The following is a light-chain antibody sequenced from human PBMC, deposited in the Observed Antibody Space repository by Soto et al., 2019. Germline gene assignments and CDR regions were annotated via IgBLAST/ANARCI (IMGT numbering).Light chain of an antibody. Sequence: SPGERASLSCKVSQRGGRNYLACYQQKPGQAPRLLIYGRSARDTGIPDRFSGSGSGTEFTLTISSLQSEDFAVYYCQQYTSWPITFGQGTRLEIK. CDR1: QRGGRN. J-gene: IGKJ5*01. CDR3: QQYTSWPIT. CDR2: GRS. V-gene: IGKV3-15*01.